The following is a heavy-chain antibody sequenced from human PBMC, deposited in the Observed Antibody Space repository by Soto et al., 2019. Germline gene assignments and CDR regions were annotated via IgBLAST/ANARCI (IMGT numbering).Heavy chain of an antibody. J-gene: IGHJ5*02. CDR3: ARDHVGAASPLVWFDP. CDR2: IIPIFGTA. CDR1: GGTFSSYA. D-gene: IGHD2-15*01. V-gene: IGHV1-69*01. Sequence: QVQLVQSGAEVKKPGSSVKVSCKASGGTFSSYAISCVRQAPGQGLEWMGGIIPIFGTANYAQKFQGRVTITADESTSTAYMELSSLRSEDTAVYYCARDHVGAASPLVWFDPWGQGNLVTVSS.